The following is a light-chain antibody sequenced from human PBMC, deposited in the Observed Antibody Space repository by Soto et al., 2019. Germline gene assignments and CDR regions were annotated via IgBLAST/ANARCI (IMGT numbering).Light chain of an antibody. CDR2: EDN. CDR3: QSYDSSNVV. J-gene: IGLJ2*01. V-gene: IGLV6-57*03. Sequence: NFMLTQPHSVSESPGKTVTISCTRSSGTIASNYVQWYQHRPGSAPTTVIYEDNQRPSGVPDRFSGSIDSSSKSASLTISGLKTEDEADYCCQSYDSSNVVFGGGTKVTVL. CDR1: SGTIASNY.